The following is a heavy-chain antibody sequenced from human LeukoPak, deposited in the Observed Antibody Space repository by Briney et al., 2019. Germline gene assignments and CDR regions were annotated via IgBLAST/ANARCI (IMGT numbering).Heavy chain of an antibody. V-gene: IGHV5-51*01. CDR2: IYPGDSDT. CDR1: GYSFTTYW. J-gene: IGHJ2*01. Sequence: PGESLKISCKGSGYSFTTYWVGWVRQMPGKGLEWMGIIYPGDSDTRYSPSFQGQVTISADKSISTAYLQWSSLKASDTAMYYCARHKVDTAMVTWWHFDLWGRGTLVTVSS. D-gene: IGHD5-18*01. CDR3: ARHKVDTAMVTWWHFDL.